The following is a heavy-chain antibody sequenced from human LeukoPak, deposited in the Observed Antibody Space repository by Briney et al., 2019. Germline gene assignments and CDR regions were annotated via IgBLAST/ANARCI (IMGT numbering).Heavy chain of an antibody. V-gene: IGHV3-21*01. J-gene: IGHJ6*02. D-gene: IGHD2-2*01. CDR1: GFTFSSYS. CDR2: ISSSSSYI. Sequence: GGSLRLSCAASGFTFSSYSMNWVRRAPGKGLEWVSSISSSSSYIYYADSVKGRFTISRDNAKNSLYLQMNSLRAEDTAVYYCARDRIVVVPAAGTYDYYYYYGMDVWGQGTTVTVSS. CDR3: ARDRIVVVPAAGTYDYYYYYGMDV.